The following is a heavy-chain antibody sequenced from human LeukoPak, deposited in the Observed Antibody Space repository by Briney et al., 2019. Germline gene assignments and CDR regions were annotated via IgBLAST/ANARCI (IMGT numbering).Heavy chain of an antibody. J-gene: IGHJ6*03. CDR2: INSDGSST. D-gene: IGHD3-10*01. CDR3: ARSGRNYSRRQWDYYYYYMDV. Sequence: PGGSLRLSCAASGFTFSSYWMHWVRQAPGKGLVWVSRINSDGSSTSYADSVKGRFTISRDNAKNTLYLQMNSLRAEDTAVYYCARSGRNYSRRQWDYYYYYMDVWGKGTTVTVS. V-gene: IGHV3-74*01. CDR1: GFTFSSYW.